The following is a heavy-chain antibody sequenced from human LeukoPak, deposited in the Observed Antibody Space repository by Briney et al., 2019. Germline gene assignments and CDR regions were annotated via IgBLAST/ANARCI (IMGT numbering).Heavy chain of an antibody. J-gene: IGHJ4*02. CDR2: IYHSGST. CDR1: GGSISSGGYS. V-gene: IGHV4-30-2*01. CDR3: ARGPRYDSSGCFLDY. Sequence: SQTLSLTCAVSGGSISSGGYSWSWIRQPPGKGLEWIGYIYHSGSTYYNPSLKSRVTISVDRSKNQFSLKLSSVTAADTAVYYCARGPRYDSSGCFLDYWGQGTLVTVSS. D-gene: IGHD3-22*01.